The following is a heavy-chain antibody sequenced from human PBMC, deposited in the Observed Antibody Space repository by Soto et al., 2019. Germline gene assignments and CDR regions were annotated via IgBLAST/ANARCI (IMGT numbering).Heavy chain of an antibody. D-gene: IGHD3-22*01. Sequence: ASVKVSCKVSGYTLTELSMHWVRQAPGKGLEWMGGFDPEDGETIYAQKFQGRVTMTEDTSTDTAYMELSSLRSEDTAVYYCATDPLPYYYDGSGYYYLDYWGQGTLVTVSS. CDR1: GYTLTELS. CDR2: FDPEDGET. V-gene: IGHV1-24*01. CDR3: ATDPLPYYYDGSGYYYLDY. J-gene: IGHJ4*02.